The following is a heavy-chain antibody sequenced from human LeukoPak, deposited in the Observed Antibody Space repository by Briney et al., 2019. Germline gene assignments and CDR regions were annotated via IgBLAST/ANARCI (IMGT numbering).Heavy chain of an antibody. J-gene: IGHJ4*02. CDR3: ARDLIESSSCHFDY. CDR2: IYTSGST. D-gene: IGHD6-13*01. V-gene: IGHV4-4*07. Sequence: SETLSLTCTVSGDSISSYYWSWIRQPAGKGLEWIGRIYTSGSTNYNPSLKSRVTMSVDTSKNQFSLKLSSVTAADTAVYYCARDLIESSSCHFDYWGQGTRVTVSS. CDR1: GDSISSYY.